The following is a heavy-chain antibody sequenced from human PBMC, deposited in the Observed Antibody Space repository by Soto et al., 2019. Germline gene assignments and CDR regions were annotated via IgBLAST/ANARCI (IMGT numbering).Heavy chain of an antibody. D-gene: IGHD4-17*01. Sequence: ASVKVSCKAFGYTFNAFYMHWVRQAPGQGLEWMGVINPSGDGTSYAQKFQGRVTMTRDTSTSTVYMELSSLRSEDTAVYYCASVALGYDYADVWGQGTTVTVSS. CDR3: ASVALGYDYADV. CDR1: GYTFNAFY. J-gene: IGHJ6*02. V-gene: IGHV1-46*02. CDR2: INPSGDGT.